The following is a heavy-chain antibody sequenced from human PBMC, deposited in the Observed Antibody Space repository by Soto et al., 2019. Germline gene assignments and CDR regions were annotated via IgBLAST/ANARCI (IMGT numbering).Heavy chain of an antibody. CDR1: GGSISSGDYY. CDR2: IYYSGST. D-gene: IGHD6-6*01. Sequence: SETLSLTCTVSGGSISSGDYYWSWIRQPPGKGLEWIGYIYYSGSTYYNPSLKSRVTISVDTSKNQFSLKLSSVTAADTAVYYCARVSGRKKQLAGRDYWGQGTLVTVSS. J-gene: IGHJ4*02. CDR3: ARVSGRKKQLAGRDY. V-gene: IGHV4-30-4*01.